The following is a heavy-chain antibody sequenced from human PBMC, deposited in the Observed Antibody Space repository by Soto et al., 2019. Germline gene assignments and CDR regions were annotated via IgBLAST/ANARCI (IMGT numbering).Heavy chain of an antibody. V-gene: IGHV3-23*01. CDR3: ARGLKSDFNWFDP. D-gene: IGHD3-3*01. Sequence: PGGSLRLSCAASGFTFSSYAMSWVRQAPGKGLEWVSAISGSGGSTYYADSVEGRFTISRDNAKNSLYLQMNSLRDEDTAVYYCARGLKSDFNWFDPWGQGTLVTVSS. J-gene: IGHJ5*02. CDR1: GFTFSSYA. CDR2: ISGSGGST.